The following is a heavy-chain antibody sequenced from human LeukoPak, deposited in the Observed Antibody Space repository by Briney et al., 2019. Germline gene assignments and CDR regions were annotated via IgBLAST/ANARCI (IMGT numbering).Heavy chain of an antibody. Sequence: PGRSLRLSCAASGFTFSSYAMHWVRQAPGKGLEWVAVISYDGSNKYYADSVKGRFTISRDNSKNTLYLQMNSLRAEDTAVYYCARNGGYSYGYVYYYYMDVWGKGTTVTVSS. D-gene: IGHD5-18*01. V-gene: IGHV3-30*04. CDR2: ISYDGSNK. CDR3: ARNGGYSYGYVYYYYMDV. J-gene: IGHJ6*03. CDR1: GFTFSSYA.